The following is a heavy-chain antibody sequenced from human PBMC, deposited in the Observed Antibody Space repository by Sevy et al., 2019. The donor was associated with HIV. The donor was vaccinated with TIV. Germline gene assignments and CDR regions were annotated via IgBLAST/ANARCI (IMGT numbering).Heavy chain of an antibody. J-gene: IGHJ4*02. Sequence: GGSLRLSCAASGFTFSSYWMHWVRQAPGKGLVWVSRINSDGSSTSYADSVKGRFTISRDNAKNTLYLQMNSLRAEDTAVYYCARAVGDYYDSSGYSFDYWGQGTLVTVSS. D-gene: IGHD3-22*01. CDR3: ARAVGDYYDSSGYSFDY. CDR2: INSDGSST. CDR1: GFTFSSYW. V-gene: IGHV3-74*01.